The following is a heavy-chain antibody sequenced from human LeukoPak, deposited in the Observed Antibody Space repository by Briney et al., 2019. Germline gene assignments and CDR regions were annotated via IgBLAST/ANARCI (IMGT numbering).Heavy chain of an antibody. CDR2: IYTSGST. CDR1: GGSISSYY. D-gene: IGHD3-3*01. Sequence: NASETLSLTCTVSGGSISSYYWSWIRQPPGKGLEWIGYIYTSGSTNYNPSLKSRVTISVDTSKNQFSLKLSSVTAADTAVYYCARQAPIFGVVIPFHYMDVWGKGTTVTVSS. J-gene: IGHJ6*03. CDR3: ARQAPIFGVVIPFHYMDV. V-gene: IGHV4-4*09.